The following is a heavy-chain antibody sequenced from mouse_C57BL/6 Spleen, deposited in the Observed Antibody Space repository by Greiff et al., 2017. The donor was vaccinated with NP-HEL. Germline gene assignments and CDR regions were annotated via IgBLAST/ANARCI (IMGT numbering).Heavy chain of an antibody. CDR1: GYAFSSSW. J-gene: IGHJ4*01. V-gene: IGHV1-82*01. CDR2: IYPGDGDT. D-gene: IGHD2-5*01. CDR3: SYYSNYEAMDY. Sequence: VQRVESGPELVKPGASVKISCKASGYAFSSSWMNWVKQRPGKGLEWIGRIYPGDGDTNYNGKFKGKTTRTADKSSSTAYMQLSSLTSEDSAVYFCSYYSNYEAMDYWGKGTSVTVSS.